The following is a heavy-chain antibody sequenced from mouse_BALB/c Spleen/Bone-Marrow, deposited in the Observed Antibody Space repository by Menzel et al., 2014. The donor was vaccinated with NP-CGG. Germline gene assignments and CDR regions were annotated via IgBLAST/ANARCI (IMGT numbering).Heavy chain of an antibody. Sequence: QVHVKQSGAELMKPGASVKISCKATGYTFSSYWIEWVKQRPGHGLEWIGEILPGSCSNKYNEKFKGKATFTADTSSNTAYRQLSSLTSEDAAVYYRAAARATSYYGIDYWGQGTSGTGAS. V-gene: IGHV1-9*01. D-gene: IGHD3-1*01. CDR1: GYTFSSYW. CDR2: ILPGSCSN. J-gene: IGHJ4*01. CDR3: AAARATSYYGIDY.